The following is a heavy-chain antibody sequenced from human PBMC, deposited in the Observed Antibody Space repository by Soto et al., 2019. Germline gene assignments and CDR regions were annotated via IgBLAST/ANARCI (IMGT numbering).Heavy chain of an antibody. J-gene: IGHJ5*02. V-gene: IGHV3-23*01. CDR1: GFTFSSYA. CDR3: AKDFDYGDYGVTNWFDP. D-gene: IGHD4-17*01. Sequence: PGGSLRLSCAASGFTFSSYAVSWVRQAPGKGLEWVSAISGSGGSTYYADSVKGRFTISRDNSKNTLYLQMNSLRAEDPAVYYCAKDFDYGDYGVTNWFDPWGQGTLVTVSS. CDR2: ISGSGGST.